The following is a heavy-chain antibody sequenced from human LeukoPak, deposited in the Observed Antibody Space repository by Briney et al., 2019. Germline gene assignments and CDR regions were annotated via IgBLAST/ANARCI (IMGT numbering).Heavy chain of an antibody. V-gene: IGHV3-30*18. CDR2: ISHDGNDK. CDR3: AKEREYYFGSGSYYDY. CDR1: GFIFSTFG. Sequence: GGSLRLSCVASGFIFSTFGMHWVRQAPGKGLEWVAFISHDGNDKYYADSVKGRFTISRDNSKDTLYLQMNSLRAEDTAVYYCAKEREYYFGSGSYYDYWGQGSLVTVSS. D-gene: IGHD3-10*01. J-gene: IGHJ4*02.